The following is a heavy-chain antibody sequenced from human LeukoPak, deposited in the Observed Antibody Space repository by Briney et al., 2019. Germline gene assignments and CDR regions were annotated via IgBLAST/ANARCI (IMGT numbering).Heavy chain of an antibody. D-gene: IGHD2-15*01. V-gene: IGHV3-7*01. CDR2: IKQDGSEK. CDR3: ARGVVAARNWFDP. Sequence: RPGGSLRLSCAASGFTFSSYWMSWVRQAPGKGLEWVANIKQDGSEKYYVDSVKGRFTISGDNAKNSLYLQMNSLRAEDTAVYCCARGVVAARNWFDPWGQGTLVTVSS. CDR1: GFTFSSYW. J-gene: IGHJ5*02.